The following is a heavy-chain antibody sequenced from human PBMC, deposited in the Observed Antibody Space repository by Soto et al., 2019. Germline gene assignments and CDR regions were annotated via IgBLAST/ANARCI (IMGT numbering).Heavy chain of an antibody. V-gene: IGHV4-61*01. J-gene: IGHJ4*02. Sequence: QVQLQESGPGLVKPSETLSLTCTVSGGSVSSGSYYWSWIRQPPGKGLEWIGYIYYSGSTNYNPSLKRRVTISVDTSKNQFSLKLSSVTAADTAVYYCARDPTLLYFDYWGQGTLVTVSS. CDR1: GGSVSSGSYY. CDR3: ARDPTLLYFDY. D-gene: IGHD1-26*01. CDR2: IYYSGST.